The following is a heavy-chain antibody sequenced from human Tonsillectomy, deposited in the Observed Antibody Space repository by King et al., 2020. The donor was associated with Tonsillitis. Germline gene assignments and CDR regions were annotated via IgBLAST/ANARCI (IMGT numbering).Heavy chain of an antibody. V-gene: IGHV3-30*17. J-gene: IGHJ6*03. CDR2: ISYDGSNN. CDR3: ARDSTDYSYYYYMDV. CDR1: GFTFSSYA. D-gene: IGHD2-21*02. Sequence: VQLVESGGGVVQPGRSLRLSCAASGFTFSSYAMHWVRQAPGKGLEWVSVISYDGSNNYYADSGKGRFTISRDNSKNTLYLQMNSLRAEDTAVYYCARDSTDYSYYYYMDVWGKGTTVTVSS.